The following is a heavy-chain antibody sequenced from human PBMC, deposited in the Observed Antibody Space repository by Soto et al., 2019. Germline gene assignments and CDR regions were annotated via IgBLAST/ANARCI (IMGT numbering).Heavy chain of an antibody. Sequence: GSLRLSCAASGFTFSSYAMSWVRQAPGKGLEWVSAISGSGGSTYYADSVKGRFTISRDNSKNTLYLQMNSLRAEDTAVYYCAKDGNPIPYLTGYYRLGWFDPWGQGTLVTVSS. J-gene: IGHJ5*02. CDR1: GFTFSSYA. V-gene: IGHV3-23*01. D-gene: IGHD3-9*01. CDR3: AKDGNPIPYLTGYYRLGWFDP. CDR2: ISGSGGST.